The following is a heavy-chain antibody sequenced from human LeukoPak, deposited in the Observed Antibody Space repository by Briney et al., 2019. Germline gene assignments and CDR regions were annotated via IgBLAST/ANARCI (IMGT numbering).Heavy chain of an antibody. Sequence: GGSLRLSCAASGFTFSSYAMSWVRQAPGRGLEWVSAISGSGGSTYYADSVKGRFTISRDNSKNTLYLQMNSLRGEDTAVYYCARGYSYGYASSPPDYWGQGTLVTVSS. D-gene: IGHD5-18*01. J-gene: IGHJ4*02. CDR1: GFTFSSYA. CDR2: ISGSGGST. CDR3: ARGYSYGYASSPPDY. V-gene: IGHV3-23*01.